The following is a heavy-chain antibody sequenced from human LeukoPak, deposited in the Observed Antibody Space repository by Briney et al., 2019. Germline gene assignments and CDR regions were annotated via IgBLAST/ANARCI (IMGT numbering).Heavy chain of an antibody. Sequence: SETLSLTCTVSGGSISSYYWSWIRQPPGKGLEWIGYIYYSGSTNYNPSLKSRVTISVDTSKNQFSLKLSSVTAADTAVYYCARDPDYGDAFDIWGQGTMVTVSS. D-gene: IGHD4-17*01. CDR2: IYYSGST. V-gene: IGHV4-59*01. CDR1: GGSISSYY. J-gene: IGHJ3*02. CDR3: ARDPDYGDAFDI.